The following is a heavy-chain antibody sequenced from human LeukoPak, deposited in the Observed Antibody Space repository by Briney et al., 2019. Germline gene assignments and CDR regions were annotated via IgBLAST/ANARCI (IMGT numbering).Heavy chain of an antibody. V-gene: IGHV1-2*06. CDR3: ATLAVAGESGFDY. CDR1: GYTFTGYY. J-gene: IGHJ4*02. CDR2: INPNSGGT. D-gene: IGHD6-19*01. Sequence: ASVKVSCKASGYTFTGYYMHWVRQAPGQGLEWMGRINPNSGGTNYAQKFKGRVTMTRDTSISTAYMELSRLRSDDTAVYYCATLAVAGESGFDYWGQGTLVTVSS.